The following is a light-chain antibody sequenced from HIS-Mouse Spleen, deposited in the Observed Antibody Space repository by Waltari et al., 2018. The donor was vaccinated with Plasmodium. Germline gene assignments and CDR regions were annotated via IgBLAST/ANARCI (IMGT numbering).Light chain of an antibody. J-gene: IGKJ2*01. Sequence: DIQMTQSPSTLSASVGDRVTITCRASQSISSWVAWYQQKPGKAPKLRIYKASSLESGVPSRFSGSGSGTEFTLTISSRQPDDFATYYCQQYNSYSYTFGQGTKLEIK. CDR1: QSISSW. V-gene: IGKV1-5*03. CDR3: QQYNSYSYT. CDR2: KAS.